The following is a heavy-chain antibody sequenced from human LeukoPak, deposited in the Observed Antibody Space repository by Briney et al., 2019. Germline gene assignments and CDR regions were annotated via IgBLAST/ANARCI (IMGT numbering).Heavy chain of an antibody. CDR2: INPNSGGT. V-gene: IGHV1-2*02. CDR3: AKEYSSSRGRDHYMDV. D-gene: IGHD6-6*01. CDR1: GYTFTGYY. Sequence: ASVRVSCKASGYTFTGYYMHWVRQAPGQGLEWMGWINPNSGGTNYTQKFQGRVTMTRDTSISTAYMELSRLRSDDTAVYYCAKEYSSSRGRDHYMDVWGKGTTVTVSS. J-gene: IGHJ6*03.